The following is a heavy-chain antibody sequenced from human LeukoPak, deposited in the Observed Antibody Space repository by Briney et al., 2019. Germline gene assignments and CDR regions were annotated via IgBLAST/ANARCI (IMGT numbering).Heavy chain of an antibody. CDR2: IYNSGST. V-gene: IGHV4-61*05. Sequence: TPSETLSLTCAVSGGSISNTNYYWAWIRQPPGKGLEWIGYIYNSGSTNYNPSLKSRVTISVDTSKNQFSLKLSSVTAADTAVYYCARHKIRGLDYYYYMDVWGKGTTVTISS. J-gene: IGHJ6*03. D-gene: IGHD3-10*01. CDR3: ARHKIRGLDYYYYMDV. CDR1: GGSISNTNYY.